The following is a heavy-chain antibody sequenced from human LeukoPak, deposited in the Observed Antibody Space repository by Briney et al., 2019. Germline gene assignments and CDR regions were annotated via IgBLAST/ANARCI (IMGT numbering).Heavy chain of an antibody. CDR3: ARPPSRGYSSSFEY. CDR2: IYPDESNI. V-gene: IGHV5-51*01. CDR1: GYSFPTYW. J-gene: IGHJ4*02. Sequence: GESLKISCKGSGYSFPTYWIAWVRQMPGKGLEWMGIIYPDESNIRYSPSFQGQATISADKSISTAYLQWSSLKASDTAMYYCARPPSRGYSSSFEYWGQGTLVTVSS. D-gene: IGHD2-2*03.